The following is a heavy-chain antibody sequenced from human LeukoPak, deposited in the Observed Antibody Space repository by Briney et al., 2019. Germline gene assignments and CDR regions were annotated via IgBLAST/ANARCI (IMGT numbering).Heavy chain of an antibody. CDR2: ISAYNGNT. Sequence: ASVKVSCKASGYTFTSYGISWVRQAPGQGLEWMGWISAYNGNTNYAQKLQGRVTMTTDTSTSTAYMELRSLRSDDTAVYYCARDGGYCSSTSCPDFDYWGQGTLVTVSS. V-gene: IGHV1-18*01. CDR1: GYTFTSYG. D-gene: IGHD2-2*01. CDR3: ARDGGYCSSTSCPDFDY. J-gene: IGHJ4*02.